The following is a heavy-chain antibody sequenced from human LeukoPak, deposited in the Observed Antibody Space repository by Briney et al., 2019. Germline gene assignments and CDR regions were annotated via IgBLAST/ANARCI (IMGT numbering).Heavy chain of an antibody. D-gene: IGHD6-19*01. V-gene: IGHV3-20*04. CDR2: INWNGGST. J-gene: IGHJ4*02. CDR1: GFTFDDYG. CDR3: ASDKLAVAGDYYFDY. Sequence: GGSLRLSCAASGFTFDDYGMSWVRQAPGKGLEWVSGINWNGGSTGYADSVKGRFTISRDNAKNSLYLQMNSLRAEDTALYYCASDKLAVAGDYYFDYWGQGTLVTVSS.